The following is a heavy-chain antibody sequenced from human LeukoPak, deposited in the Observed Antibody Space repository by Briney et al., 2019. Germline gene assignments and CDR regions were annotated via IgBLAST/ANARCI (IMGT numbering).Heavy chain of an antibody. Sequence: PGGSLRLSCAASGFTFSSYAMSWVRQAPGKGLEWVSTITGSGGSTHYADSVKGRFTISRDNSKNTLYLQMNSLRAEDTAVYYCARGGRGGAIQFDYWGRGTLVTVSS. V-gene: IGHV3-23*01. CDR3: ARGGRGGAIQFDY. CDR1: GFTFSSYA. D-gene: IGHD3-16*02. CDR2: ITGSGGST. J-gene: IGHJ4*02.